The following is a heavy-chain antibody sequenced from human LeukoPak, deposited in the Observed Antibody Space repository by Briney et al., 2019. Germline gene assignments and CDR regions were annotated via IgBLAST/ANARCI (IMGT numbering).Heavy chain of an antibody. V-gene: IGHV4-61*01. D-gene: IGHD3-22*01. CDR1: GGSVSSGSHY. CDR3: ARDRYYYDSGSYFYFDL. Sequence: SETLSLTCTVSGGSVSSGSHYWSWIRQPPGQGLVWIGYIYYSGSSNYPPSLKSRVTISVETSKKQFPLKLSSVTAADTAVYYCARDRYYYDSGSYFYFDLWGRGTLVTVSS. CDR2: IYYSGSS. J-gene: IGHJ2*01.